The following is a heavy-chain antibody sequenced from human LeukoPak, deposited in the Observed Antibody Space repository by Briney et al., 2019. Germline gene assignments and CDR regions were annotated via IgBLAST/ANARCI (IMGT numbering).Heavy chain of an antibody. CDR2: INAGNGNT. D-gene: IGHD1-26*01. J-gene: IGHJ4*02. CDR3: ARLLIVGATGLFDY. CDR1: GYTFTSYA. Sequence: ASVKVSCKVSGYTFTSYAMHWVRQAPGQRLEWMGWINAGNGNTKYSQKFQGRVTITRDTSASTAYMELSSLRSEDTAVYYCARLLIVGATGLFDYWGQGTLVTVSS. V-gene: IGHV1-3*01.